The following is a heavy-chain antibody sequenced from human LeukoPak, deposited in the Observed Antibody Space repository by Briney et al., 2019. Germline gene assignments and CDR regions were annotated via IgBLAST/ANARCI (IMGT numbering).Heavy chain of an antibody. J-gene: IGHJ3*02. CDR3: ARQKGLTGSSQVGAFDI. CDR2: IYPGDSDT. V-gene: IGHV5-51*01. Sequence: GESLKISCKGSGYSFTSYWIGWVRQMPGKGLEWMGIIYPGDSDTRYSPSFQGQVTISADKSISTAYLQWSSLKASDTAMYYCARQKGLTGSSQVGAFDIWGQGTMVTVSS. D-gene: IGHD3-9*01. CDR1: GYSFTSYW.